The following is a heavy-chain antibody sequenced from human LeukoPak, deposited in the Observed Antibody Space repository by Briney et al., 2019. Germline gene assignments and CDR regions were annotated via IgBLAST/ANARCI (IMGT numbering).Heavy chain of an antibody. V-gene: IGHV4-59*12. Sequence: PSETLSLTCTVSGGSISSYYWSWIRQPPGKGLEWIGYIYYSGRTKYNPSLKSRVTISVDTSKNQFSLKLSSVTAADTAVYYCAREGTAGTNLNWFDPWGQGTLVTVSS. J-gene: IGHJ5*02. CDR2: IYYSGRT. D-gene: IGHD1-1*01. CDR3: AREGTAGTNLNWFDP. CDR1: GGSISSYY.